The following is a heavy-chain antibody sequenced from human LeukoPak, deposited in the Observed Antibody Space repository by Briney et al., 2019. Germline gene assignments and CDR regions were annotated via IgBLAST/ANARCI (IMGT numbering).Heavy chain of an antibody. CDR3: ASYHPRTPYYDFWSGPYYYYGMDV. CDR1: GFTFSSYS. J-gene: IGHJ6*02. CDR2: IKQDGSEK. Sequence: GGSLRLSCAASGFTFSSYSMNWVRQAPGKGLEWVANIKQDGSEKYYVDSVKGRFTISRDNAKNSLYLQMNSLRAEDTAVYYCASYHPRTPYYDFWSGPYYYYGMDVWGQGTTVTVSS. V-gene: IGHV3-7*01. D-gene: IGHD3-3*01.